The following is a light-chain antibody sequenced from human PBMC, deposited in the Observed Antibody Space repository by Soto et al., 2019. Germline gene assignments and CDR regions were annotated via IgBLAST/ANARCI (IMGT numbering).Light chain of an antibody. Sequence: QSALTQPASVSGSPGQSITISCTGTSSDVGGYNYVSWYQQHPGTAPKLIIYDVDNRPSGVSSRFSGSKSGNTASLTISGLQAEDEADYYCSSYSSSSTPNYVFGPGTKFTVL. CDR3: SSYSSSSTPNYV. CDR1: SSDVGGYNY. J-gene: IGLJ1*01. CDR2: DVD. V-gene: IGLV2-14*01.